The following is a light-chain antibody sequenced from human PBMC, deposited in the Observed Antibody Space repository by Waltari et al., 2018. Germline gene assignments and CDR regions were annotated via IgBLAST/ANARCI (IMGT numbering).Light chain of an antibody. J-gene: IGLJ2*01. CDR3: QSYDSNNYVI. CDR2: EDY. CDR1: SGNISSPY. V-gene: IGLV6-57*01. Sequence: NFMLTQPRSVSESPGKTVTISCTRSSGNISSPYVQWYQHRPGSPPPTVIYEDYHRPSGVPDRFSASFDSSSNSASLTISGLKTEDEADYYCQSYDSNNYVIFGGGTKLTVL.